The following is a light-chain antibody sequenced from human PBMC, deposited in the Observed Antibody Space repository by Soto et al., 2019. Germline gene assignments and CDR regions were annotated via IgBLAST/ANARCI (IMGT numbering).Light chain of an antibody. CDR3: SLYTSENAYV. Sequence: VLTQPPCVSGSPGQSVTISCTGTSTDFVSYNRVSWYQQPPGTAPKLMIYEVSKRPSGVPDRFSGSKSGNTASLTISGLQAADEADYYCSLYTSENAYVFGTGTKVTVL. V-gene: IGLV2-18*01. CDR2: EVS. CDR1: STDFVSYNR. J-gene: IGLJ1*01.